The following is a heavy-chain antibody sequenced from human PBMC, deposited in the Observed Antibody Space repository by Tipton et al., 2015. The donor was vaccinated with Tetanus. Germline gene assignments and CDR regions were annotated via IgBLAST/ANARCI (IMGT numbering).Heavy chain of an antibody. J-gene: IGHJ4*02. CDR2: IYHSGST. D-gene: IGHD1-26*01. Sequence: TLSLTCTVSGGSIXSGGYYWSXXXQHPXKGLEWIGAIYHSGSTYYNPSLKSRVTXSVDSSKNQFXXKLNAXTAAXXGVFFCARXRARGARGWXXXDSGGQGPXVTV. V-gene: IGHV4-31*03. CDR3: ARXRARGARGWXXXDS. CDR1: GGSIXSGGYY.